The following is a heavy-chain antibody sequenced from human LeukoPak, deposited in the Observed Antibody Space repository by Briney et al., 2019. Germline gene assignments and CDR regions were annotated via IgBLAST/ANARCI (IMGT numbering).Heavy chain of an antibody. Sequence: KPGGSLRPSCAASGFTFSSYSMNWVRQAPGKGLEWVSSISSSSSYIYYADSVKGRFTISRDNAKNSLYLQMNSLRAEDTAVYYRARAGLDVYYFDYWGQGTLVTVSS. D-gene: IGHD2-2*03. CDR3: ARAGLDVYYFDY. J-gene: IGHJ4*02. CDR1: GFTFSSYS. V-gene: IGHV3-21*01. CDR2: ISSSSSYI.